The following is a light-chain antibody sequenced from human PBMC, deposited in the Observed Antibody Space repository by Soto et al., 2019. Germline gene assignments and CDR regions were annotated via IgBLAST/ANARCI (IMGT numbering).Light chain of an antibody. CDR3: QQYQSDSLRT. Sequence: DFQITQSPSTLSASLGERVTITCRSSQSISSWLAWYQQKPGKAPNLLIYEASSLESGVPPRFSGSGSGTKFTLTISSLQPDDFATYYCQQYQSDSLRTFGQGTKVDI. CDR1: QSISSW. V-gene: IGKV1-5*03. CDR2: EAS. J-gene: IGKJ1*01.